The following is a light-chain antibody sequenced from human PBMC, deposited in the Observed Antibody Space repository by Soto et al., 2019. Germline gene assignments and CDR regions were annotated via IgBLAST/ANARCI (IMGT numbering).Light chain of an antibody. J-gene: IGLJ2*01. Sequence: QSVLTQPPSASGSPGQSVTISCTGTSSDVGGYNYVSWYQQHPGKAPKLMIYEVSKRPSGVPDRFSGSKSGNTASLTVSGLQAEDEADYYCVSYAGSTTLFGGGTKLTVL. CDR3: VSYAGSTTL. CDR2: EVS. V-gene: IGLV2-8*01. CDR1: SSDVGGYNY.